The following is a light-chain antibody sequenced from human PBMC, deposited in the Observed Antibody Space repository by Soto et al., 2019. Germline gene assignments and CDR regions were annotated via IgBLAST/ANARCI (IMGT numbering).Light chain of an antibody. CDR2: AAS. Sequence: DIQMTQSPSSLSASVGDRVTITCLASQGISNYLAWYQQKPGKVPKLLIYAASTLQSGVPSRFSGSGSGTDFTLTISSLQPEDVATYYCQKYNSAPRTFGQGTNLEIK. V-gene: IGKV1-27*01. CDR1: QGISNY. J-gene: IGKJ1*01. CDR3: QKYNSAPRT.